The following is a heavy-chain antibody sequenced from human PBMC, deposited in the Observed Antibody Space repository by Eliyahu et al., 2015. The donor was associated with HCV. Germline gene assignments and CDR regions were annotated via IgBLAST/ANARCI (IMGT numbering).Heavy chain of an antibody. Sequence: EVQFLESGGDLVQPGGSLXLSCTASGFAFSSYPMXWVRQAPGKGLQXVSVISASGGSSYYADSVKGRFTVSSDNSRNTLFLQMNNLKADDTAVYYCAEIRDASSGWYFDFWGQGTPVTVSS. J-gene: IGHJ4*02. D-gene: IGHD6-19*01. CDR2: ISASGGSS. CDR3: AEIRDASSGWYFDF. CDR1: GFAFSSYP. V-gene: IGHV3-23*01.